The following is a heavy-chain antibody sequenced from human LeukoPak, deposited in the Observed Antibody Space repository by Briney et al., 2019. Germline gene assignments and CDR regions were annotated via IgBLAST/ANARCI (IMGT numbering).Heavy chain of an antibody. CDR3: ARDFSSGYSDAFDI. V-gene: IGHV3-30*02. D-gene: IGHD3-22*01. CDR2: IRYDGSNK. CDR1: GFTFLSYG. J-gene: IGHJ3*02. Sequence: GGSLRLSCAASGFTFLSYGMHWVRQAPGKGLEWVAFIRYDGSNKYYADSVKGRFTISRDNSKNTLYLQMNSLRAEDTAVYYCARDFSSGYSDAFDIWGQGTMVTVSS.